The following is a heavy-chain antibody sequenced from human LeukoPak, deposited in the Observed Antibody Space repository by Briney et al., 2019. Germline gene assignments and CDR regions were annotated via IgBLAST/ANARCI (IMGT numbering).Heavy chain of an antibody. D-gene: IGHD2-2*01. Sequence: SETLSLTCTVSGGSIYSYYWSWIRQPAGKGLEWIGRIYTSGSTNYNPSLKSRVTMSVDTSKNQFSLKLSYVTAADTAVYYCASRSRQVVGDAFDIWGQGTMVTVSS. CDR3: ASRSRQVVGDAFDI. V-gene: IGHV4-4*07. J-gene: IGHJ3*02. CDR2: IYTSGST. CDR1: GGSIYSYY.